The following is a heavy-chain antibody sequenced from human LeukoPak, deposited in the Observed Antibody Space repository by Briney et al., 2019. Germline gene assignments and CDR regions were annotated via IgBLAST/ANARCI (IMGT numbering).Heavy chain of an antibody. CDR1: GGSISGYY. CDR2: IYYSGST. D-gene: IGHD3-10*01. CDR3: ARHSEEQSFDY. Sequence: SETLSLTCAVSGGSISGYYWTWIRQPPGKGLEWIGYIYYSGSTNYNSSLKSRVTISVDTSKNQFSLKLSSVTAADSAVYYRARHSEEQSFDYWGQGTLVTVSS. V-gene: IGHV4-59*08. J-gene: IGHJ4*02.